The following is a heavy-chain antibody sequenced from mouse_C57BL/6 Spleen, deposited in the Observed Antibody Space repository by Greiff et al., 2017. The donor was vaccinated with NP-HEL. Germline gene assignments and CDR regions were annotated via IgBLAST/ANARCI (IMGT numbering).Heavy chain of an antibody. D-gene: IGHD1-1*01. CDR2: IHPNSGST. CDR3: ARVPVRDYYAMDY. J-gene: IGHJ4*01. CDR1: GYTFTSYW. V-gene: IGHV1-64*01. Sequence: VQLQQPGAELVKPGASVKLSCKASGYTFTSYWMHWVKQRPGQGLEWIGMIHPNSGSTNYNEKFKSKATLTVDKSSSTAYMQLSSLTSEDSAVYYCARVPVRDYYAMDYWGQGTSVTVSS.